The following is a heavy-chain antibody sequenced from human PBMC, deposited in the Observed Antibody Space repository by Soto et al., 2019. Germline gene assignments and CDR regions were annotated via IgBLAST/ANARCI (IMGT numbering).Heavy chain of an antibody. Sequence: QVQLVQSGAEVKKPGSSVTVSCKASGGTFSSYAISWVRQAPGQGLEGMGGVIPIFGTANYAQKFQGRVTITEDEYTSTGYKELSRLRSEDTAVYYCARGTVTTGPFQVRFSIFDYWGQGTLVTVSS. D-gene: IGHD4-17*01. CDR3: ARGTVTTGPFQVRFSIFDY. J-gene: IGHJ4*02. V-gene: IGHV1-69*01. CDR2: VIPIFGTA. CDR1: GGTFSSYA.